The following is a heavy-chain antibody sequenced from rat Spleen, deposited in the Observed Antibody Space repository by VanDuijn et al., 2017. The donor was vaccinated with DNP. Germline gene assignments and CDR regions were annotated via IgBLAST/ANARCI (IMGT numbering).Heavy chain of an antibody. V-gene: IGHV5-22*01. Sequence: EVQLVESGGGLVQPGRSLKLSCTASGFTFSDYYMAWVRQAPTKGLEWVAYISYDGGSTYNGDSAKGRFTISRDNAKSTLYLQMNSLRSEDMATYYCARVLGGEMDAWGQGTSVTVSS. CDR1: GFTFSDYY. CDR2: ISYDGGST. D-gene: IGHD5-1*01. J-gene: IGHJ4*01. CDR3: ARVLGGEMDA.